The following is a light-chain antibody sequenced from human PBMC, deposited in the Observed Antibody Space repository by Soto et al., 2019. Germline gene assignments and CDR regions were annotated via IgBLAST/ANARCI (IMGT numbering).Light chain of an antibody. J-gene: IGKJ1*01. CDR3: QQRSNWPPMWT. CDR2: DAS. V-gene: IGKV3-11*01. Sequence: EIVLTQSPATLSLSPGERATLSCGACQSVSSYFAWYQQKPGQAPRLLIYDASNRATGIPARFSGSGSGTDFTLTISSLEPEDFAVYYCQQRSNWPPMWTFGQGTKVEIK. CDR1: QSVSSY.